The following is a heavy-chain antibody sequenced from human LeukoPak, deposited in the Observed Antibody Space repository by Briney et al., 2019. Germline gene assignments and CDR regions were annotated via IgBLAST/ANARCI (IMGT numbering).Heavy chain of an antibody. D-gene: IGHD4-23*01. J-gene: IGHJ6*02. V-gene: IGHV4-39*02. CDR1: GGSISSISSNNYH. CDR2: IYYSGST. Sequence: PSETLSLTCIVSGGSISSISSNNYHWGWIRQPPGKGLEWIGSIYYSGSTYYNPSLKSRVTISVDTSKNQFSLKLSSVTAADTALYYCAREMGVVTAHSIDVWGQGTTVTVSS. CDR3: AREMGVVTAHSIDV.